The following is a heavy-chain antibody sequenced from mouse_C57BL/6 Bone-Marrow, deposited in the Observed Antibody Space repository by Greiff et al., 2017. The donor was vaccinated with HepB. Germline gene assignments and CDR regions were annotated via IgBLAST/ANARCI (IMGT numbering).Heavy chain of an antibody. CDR3: AKGTYSNYVWFAY. J-gene: IGHJ3*01. CDR1: GFTFSSYA. Sequence: DVMLVESGGGLVKPGGSLKLSCAASGFTFSSYAMSWVRQTPEKRLEWVATISDGGSYTYYPDNVKGRFTISRDNAKNNLYLQMSHLKSEDTAMYYCAKGTYSNYVWFAYWGQGTLVTVSS. V-gene: IGHV5-4*03. D-gene: IGHD2-5*01. CDR2: ISDGGSYT.